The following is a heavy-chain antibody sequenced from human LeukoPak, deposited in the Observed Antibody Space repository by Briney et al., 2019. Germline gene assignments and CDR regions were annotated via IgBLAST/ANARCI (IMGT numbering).Heavy chain of an antibody. J-gene: IGHJ4*02. Sequence: EGSLRLSCAASGFTFSIYGMNWVRQAPGKGLEWVSGISDSGAITNYADSVKGRFTISRDNSKNTLYLQMHSLRPEDTAIYYCAKLRAARPGYWGQGTLVTVSS. CDR2: ISDSGAIT. V-gene: IGHV3-23*01. CDR1: GFTFSIYG. D-gene: IGHD6-6*01. CDR3: AKLRAARPGY.